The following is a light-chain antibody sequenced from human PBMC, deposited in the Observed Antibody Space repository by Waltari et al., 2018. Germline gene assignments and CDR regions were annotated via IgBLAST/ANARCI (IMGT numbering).Light chain of an antibody. CDR1: QRISTTS. J-gene: IGKJ1*01. V-gene: IGKV3-20*01. CDR3: QQYGISPWT. Sequence: EVVLTQSPGTLSLSAGERATLSCRASQRISTTSLAWYQNKPGQAPKRLVYGTSSRATGIPDRFSGSGSATHFTLTISRLEPEDFAVYYCQQYGISPWTFGQGTKVEVK. CDR2: GTS.